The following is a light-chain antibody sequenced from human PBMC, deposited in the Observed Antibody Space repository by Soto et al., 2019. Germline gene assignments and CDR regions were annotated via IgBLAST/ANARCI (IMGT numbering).Light chain of an antibody. CDR2: AAS. CDR1: QSISIY. CDR3: QPSYSTPS. V-gene: IGKV1-39*01. J-gene: IGKJ3*01. Sequence: DIQMTQSPSSLSASVGDRVTITCRASQSISIYLNWYQQKPGKAPKLLIYAASSLQSGVPSRFSGSGSGTDFTITISSLQPEDFATYYCQPSYSTPSFGHGTKVDIK.